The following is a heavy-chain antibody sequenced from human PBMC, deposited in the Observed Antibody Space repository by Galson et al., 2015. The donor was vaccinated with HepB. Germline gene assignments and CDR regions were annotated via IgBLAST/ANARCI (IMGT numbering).Heavy chain of an antibody. J-gene: IGHJ4*02. Sequence: SLRLSCAASGFTFSSYPMTWVRQAPGKGLEWVSAISGNGGSTFYADSVKGRFTISRDNSKNTLYLQMDSLRAEETAVYYCAKASRDSNYYLDCWGQGTLVPVSS. CDR3: AKASRDSNYYLDC. V-gene: IGHV3-23*01. CDR2: ISGNGGST. D-gene: IGHD4-11*01. CDR1: GFTFSSYP.